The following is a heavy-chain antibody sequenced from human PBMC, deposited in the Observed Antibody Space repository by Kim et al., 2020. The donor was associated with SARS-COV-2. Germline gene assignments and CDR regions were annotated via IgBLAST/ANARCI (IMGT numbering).Heavy chain of an antibody. CDR3: AALLSSGYYYEQEYYFDY. V-gene: IGHV1-69*13. CDR2: IIPIFGTA. D-gene: IGHD3-22*01. J-gene: IGHJ4*02. Sequence: SVKVSCKASGGTFSSYAISWVRQAPGQGLEWMGGIIPIFGTANYAQKFQGRVTITADESTSTAYMELSSLRSEDTAVYYCAALLSSGYYYEQEYYFDYWGQGTLVTVSS. CDR1: GGTFSSYA.